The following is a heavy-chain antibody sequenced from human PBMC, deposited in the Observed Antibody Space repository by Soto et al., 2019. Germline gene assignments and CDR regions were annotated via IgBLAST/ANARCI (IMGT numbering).Heavy chain of an antibody. J-gene: IGHJ4*02. D-gene: IGHD3-16*01. CDR1: GFTFRSFV. CDR3: ARWGTTGGLDF. Sequence: QVQLVESGGSVVQPGTSLRLSCVGSGFTFRSFVIHWVRQAPGKGLEWVALTSYDGSNTYYGDSVKGRFTISRDNSKNTVDLQMDSLRVEDTALYYCARWGTTGGLDFWGQGTLVSVSS. CDR2: TSYDGSNT. V-gene: IGHV3-30*03.